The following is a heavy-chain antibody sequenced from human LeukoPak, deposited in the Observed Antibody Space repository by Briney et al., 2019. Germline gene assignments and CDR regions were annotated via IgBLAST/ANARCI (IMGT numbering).Heavy chain of an antibody. CDR2: ISASDGTT. Sequence: ASVKVSCKASGYSFSIYGVTWARQAPGQGLEYLGWISASDGTTNYAQKVQDRVTMTTDTSTSTAYLELRSLRSEDTAVYYCARCGAAVTTHFSHWGQGTLVTVSS. V-gene: IGHV1-18*01. D-gene: IGHD4-17*01. CDR3: ARCGAAVTTHFSH. CDR1: GYSFSIYG. J-gene: IGHJ4*02.